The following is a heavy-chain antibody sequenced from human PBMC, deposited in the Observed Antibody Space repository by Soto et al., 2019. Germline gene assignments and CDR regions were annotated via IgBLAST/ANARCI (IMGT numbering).Heavy chain of an antibody. CDR3: ARGNYGGNRPRGFQH. D-gene: IGHD4-17*01. CDR2: INHSGST. J-gene: IGHJ1*01. V-gene: IGHV4-34*01. Sequence: PSETLSLTCAVYGGSFSGYYWSWIRQPPGKGLEWIGEINHSGSTNYNPSLKSRVTISVDTYKNQFSLKLSSVTAADTAVYYCARGNYGGNRPRGFQHWGQGTLVTVSS. CDR1: GGSFSGYY.